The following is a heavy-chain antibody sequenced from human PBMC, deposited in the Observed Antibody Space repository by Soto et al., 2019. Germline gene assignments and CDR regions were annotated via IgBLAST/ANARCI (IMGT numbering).Heavy chain of an antibody. Sequence: VQLLESGGGLVQPGGSLRLSCAASGFTFSSGIMSWVRQVPGKGLEWVSTITASGGDTYYADSVKGRFTISRDNSRNTLYLQVNSLRVEDTALYYCAKRGYYCFDYWGQGALVTVSS. CDR2: ITASGGDT. V-gene: IGHV3-23*01. CDR1: GFTFSSGI. CDR3: AKRGYYCFDY. D-gene: IGHD6-13*01. J-gene: IGHJ4*02.